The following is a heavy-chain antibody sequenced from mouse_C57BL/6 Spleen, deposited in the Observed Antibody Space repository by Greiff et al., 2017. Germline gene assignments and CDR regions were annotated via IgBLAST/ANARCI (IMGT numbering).Heavy chain of an antibody. CDR3: AKTGYVYAMDY. CDR2: IWRGGST. V-gene: IGHV2-5*01. CDR1: GFSLTSYG. Sequence: QVQLKQSGPGLVQPSQSLSITCTVSGFSLTSYGVHWVRQSPGKGLEWLGVIWRGGSTDYNAAFMSRLGITKDNSKSQVFFKMNSLQADDTAIYYCAKTGYVYAMDYWGQGTSGTVSS. D-gene: IGHD2-2*01. J-gene: IGHJ4*01.